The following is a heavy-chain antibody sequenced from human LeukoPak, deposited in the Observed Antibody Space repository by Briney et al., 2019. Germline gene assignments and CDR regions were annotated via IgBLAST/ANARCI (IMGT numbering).Heavy chain of an antibody. D-gene: IGHD6-19*01. CDR2: VHNVGST. CDR1: GVSTTDGIYD. V-gene: IGHV4-39*01. CDR3: ARHAEYNSGWHFYLDH. Sequence: RPSETLSLTCTVSGVSTTDGIYDWAWIRQPPGKGLEWIGSVHNVGSTYYNLSLRSRVTMSIDTSKNQFSLRLNSVTAADTAVYYCARHAEYNSGWHFYLDHWGQGILVTVSS. J-gene: IGHJ4*02.